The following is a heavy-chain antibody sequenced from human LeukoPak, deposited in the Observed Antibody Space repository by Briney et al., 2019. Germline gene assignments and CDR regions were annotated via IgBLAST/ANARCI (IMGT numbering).Heavy chain of an antibody. CDR2: ISASGLDT. CDR3: VRIAAAGPFDY. Sequence: GGSLRLSCAASGFDFTAYGMSWVRQAPGKGLEWVSGISASGLDTYYADSVKGRFTISRDNSKNTLYLQMNSLRAEDTAVYYCVRIAAAGPFDYWGQGTLVTVSS. V-gene: IGHV3-23*01. D-gene: IGHD6-13*01. CDR1: GFDFTAYG. J-gene: IGHJ4*02.